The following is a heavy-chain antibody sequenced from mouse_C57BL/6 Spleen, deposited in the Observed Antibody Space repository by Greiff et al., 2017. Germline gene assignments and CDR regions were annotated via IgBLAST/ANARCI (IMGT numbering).Heavy chain of an antibody. CDR2: IWRGGST. V-gene: IGHV2-5*01. CDR3: AKKDDSNYYYAMDY. D-gene: IGHD2-5*01. J-gene: IGHJ4*01. CDR1: GFSLTSYG. Sequence: VQLQQSGPGLVQPSQSLSITCTVSGFSLTSYGVHWVRQSPGKGLEWLGVIWRGGSTDYNAAFMSRLSITKDNSKSQVFFKMNSLQADDTAIYYCAKKDDSNYYYAMDYWGQGTSVTVSS.